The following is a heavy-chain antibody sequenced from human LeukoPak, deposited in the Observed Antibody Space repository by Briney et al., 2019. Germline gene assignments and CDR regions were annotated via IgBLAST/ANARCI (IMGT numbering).Heavy chain of an antibody. Sequence: PGGSLRLSCAASGITFSSYSMNWVRQAPGKGLEWVSSINSNSNYIYYADSVKGRFTISRDNAKNSLFLQLNSLRAEDTAVYYCARDVVVVAANDSYYYYGMDVWGQGTTVTVSS. CDR2: INSNSNYI. V-gene: IGHV3-21*01. D-gene: IGHD2-15*01. CDR1: GITFSSYS. CDR3: ARDVVVVAANDSYYYYGMDV. J-gene: IGHJ6*02.